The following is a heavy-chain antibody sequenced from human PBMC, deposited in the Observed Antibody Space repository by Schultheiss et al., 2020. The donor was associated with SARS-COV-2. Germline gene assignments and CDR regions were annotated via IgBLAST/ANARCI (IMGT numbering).Heavy chain of an antibody. CDR2: ISAYNGNT. CDR3: ARVGSSGGNNWFDP. CDR1: GYTFTSYG. J-gene: IGHJ5*02. V-gene: IGHV1-18*01. D-gene: IGHD6-13*01. Sequence: ASVKVSCKASGYTFTSYGISWVRQAPGQGLEWMGWISAYNGNTNYAQKLQGRVTMTRDTSTSTVYMELSSLRSEDTAVYYCARVGSSGGNNWFDPWGQGTLVTVSS.